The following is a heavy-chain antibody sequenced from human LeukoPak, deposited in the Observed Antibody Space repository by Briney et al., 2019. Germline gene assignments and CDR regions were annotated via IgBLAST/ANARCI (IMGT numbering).Heavy chain of an antibody. D-gene: IGHD3-10*01. V-gene: IGHV3-74*01. CDR3: ARGFGSGSSLPFDY. Sequence: PGGSQRLSCAASGFTFSSYWMHWVRQAPGKGLVWVSRIESDGSSTSYADSVKGRLTISRDNAKNTLYLQMNSLRTEDTAVYYCARGFGSGSSLPFDYWGQGTLVTVSS. CDR2: IESDGSST. CDR1: GFTFSSYW. J-gene: IGHJ4*02.